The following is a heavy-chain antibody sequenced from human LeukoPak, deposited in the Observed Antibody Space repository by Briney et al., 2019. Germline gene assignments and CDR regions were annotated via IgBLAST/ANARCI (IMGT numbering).Heavy chain of an antibody. CDR3: ASGSTGYSSSSRYYYYYMDV. J-gene: IGHJ6*03. Sequence: SETLSLTCTVSGGSISSYYWSWIRRPPGKGLEWIGYIYYSGSTNYNPSLKSRVSISVDTSKNQFSLKLSSVTAADTAVYYCASGSTGYSSSSRYYYYYMDVWGKGTTVTVSS. D-gene: IGHD6-6*01. CDR1: GGSISSYY. V-gene: IGHV4-59*01. CDR2: IYYSGST.